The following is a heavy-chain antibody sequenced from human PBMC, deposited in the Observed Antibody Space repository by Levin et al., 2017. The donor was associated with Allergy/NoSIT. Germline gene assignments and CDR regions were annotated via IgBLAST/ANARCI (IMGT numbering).Heavy chain of an antibody. CDR2: INSDGSST. V-gene: IGHV3-74*01. CDR3: ARDSRSGSYYGDYYFDY. J-gene: IGHJ4*02. D-gene: IGHD3-10*01. Sequence: GGSLRLSCAASGFTFSSYWMHWVRQAPGKGLVWVSRINSDGSSTSYADSVKGRFTISRDNAKNTLYLQMNSLRAEDTAVYYCARDSRSGSYYGDYYFDYWGQGTLVTVSS. CDR1: GFTFSSYW.